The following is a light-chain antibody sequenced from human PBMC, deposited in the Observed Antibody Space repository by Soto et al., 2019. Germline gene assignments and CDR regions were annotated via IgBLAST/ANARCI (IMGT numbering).Light chain of an antibody. CDR3: QQRSNWPPMWT. CDR2: DAS. CDR1: QSVSSY. Sequence: EIVLSQSPATLSLSPGERATLSCRASQSVSSYLAWYQHKPGQAPRLLIYDASKRATGIPARFSGSGSGTDFTLTISSLEPEDFAVYYCQQRSNWPPMWTFGQGTKVEVK. J-gene: IGKJ1*01. V-gene: IGKV3-11*01.